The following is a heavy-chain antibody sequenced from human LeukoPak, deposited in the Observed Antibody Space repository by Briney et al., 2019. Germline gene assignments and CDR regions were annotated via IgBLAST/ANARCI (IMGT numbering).Heavy chain of an antibody. D-gene: IGHD6-19*01. CDR2: INPNSGGT. Sequence: AASVKVSCKASGYTFTGYYMHWVRQAPGQGLEWMGWINPNSGGTNYAQKFQGRLTMTRDKSISTAYMELSRLRSDDTAVYYCASIRVPGYSSGWSTDYWGQGTLVTVSS. CDR3: ASIRVPGYSSGWSTDY. J-gene: IGHJ4*02. V-gene: IGHV1-2*02. CDR1: GYTFTGYY.